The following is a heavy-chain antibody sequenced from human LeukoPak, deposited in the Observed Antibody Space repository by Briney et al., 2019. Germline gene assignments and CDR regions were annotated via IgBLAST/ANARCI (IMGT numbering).Heavy chain of an antibody. D-gene: IGHD1-26*01. Sequence: ASVKVSCKASGYTFTSYYMRWVRQAPGQGLEWIGIINPSGGSTSYAQKFQGRLTMTRDTSTSTVYMELSSLRSEDTAVYYCARDLSEHPRRSYYVKPQGLDYWGQGTLVTVSS. CDR3: ARDLSEHPRRSYYVKPQGLDY. V-gene: IGHV1-46*01. CDR1: GYTFTSYY. CDR2: INPSGGST. J-gene: IGHJ4*02.